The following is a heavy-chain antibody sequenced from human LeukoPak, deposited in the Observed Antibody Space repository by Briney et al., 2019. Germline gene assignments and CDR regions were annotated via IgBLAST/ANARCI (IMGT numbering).Heavy chain of an antibody. J-gene: IGHJ4*02. CDR3: AGDLGELSHDY. V-gene: IGHV3-48*03. D-gene: IGHD3-16*02. Sequence: GGSLRLSCAASGFTFSSYEMNWVRQAPGKGLEWVSYISSSGSTIYYADSVKGRFTISRDNAKNSLYLQMNSLRAEDTAVYYCAGDLGELSHDYWGQGTLVTVPS. CDR1: GFTFSSYE. CDR2: ISSSGSTI.